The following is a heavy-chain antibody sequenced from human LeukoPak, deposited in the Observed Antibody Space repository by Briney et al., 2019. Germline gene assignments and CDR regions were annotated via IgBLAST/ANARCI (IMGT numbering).Heavy chain of an antibody. CDR1: GFTFTSSA. V-gene: IGHV1-58*02. D-gene: IGHD3-3*01. Sequence: ASVKVSCKASGFTFTSSAIQWVRQARGQRLEWIGWIVVGSGNTNYAQKFQGRVTITADESTSTAYMELSSLRSEDTAVYYCARGGVLRFLEWPQNFDYWGQGTLVTVSS. CDR3: ARGGVLRFLEWPQNFDY. J-gene: IGHJ4*02. CDR2: IVVGSGNT.